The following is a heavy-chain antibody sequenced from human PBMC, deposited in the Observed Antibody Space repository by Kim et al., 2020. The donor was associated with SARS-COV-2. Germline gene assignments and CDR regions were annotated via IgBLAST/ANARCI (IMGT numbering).Heavy chain of an antibody. V-gene: IGHV1-18*01. Sequence: ASVKVSCKASGYIFNNYGISWVRQAPGQGLEWMGWISAYNGNTNYAQKVQGRVTMTTDTSTSTAYMELRSLRSDDTALYYCARDEAYGWGTGGFDIWGQGTMVSVSS. CDR3: ARDEAYGWGTGGFDI. D-gene: IGHD3-10*01. CDR2: ISAYNGNT. J-gene: IGHJ3*02. CDR1: GYIFNNYG.